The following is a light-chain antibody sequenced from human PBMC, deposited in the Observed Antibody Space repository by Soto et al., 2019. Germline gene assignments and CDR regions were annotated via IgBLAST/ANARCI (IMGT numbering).Light chain of an antibody. Sequence: QSVLTQPPSVSVAPGQRVTISCTGSSSNIGAGYDVHWYQQLPGTAPKLLIYGYSNRPSGVTDRFSGSKSGTSASLAITRLQAEDEADYYCQSYDSSLSGWVFGGGTKLTVL. CDR2: GYS. CDR3: QSYDSSLSGWV. J-gene: IGLJ3*02. CDR1: SSNIGAGYD. V-gene: IGLV1-40*01.